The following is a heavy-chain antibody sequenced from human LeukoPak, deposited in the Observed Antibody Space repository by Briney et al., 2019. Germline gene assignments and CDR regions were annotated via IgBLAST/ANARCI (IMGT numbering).Heavy chain of an antibody. J-gene: IGHJ3*02. D-gene: IGHD6-25*01. CDR1: GCSISSGYY. CDR2: IYHSGST. CDR3: ARVVAAADAFDI. Sequence: KASETLSLTCAVSGCSISSGYYWGWIRQPPGKGLEWIGSIYHSGSTYYNPSLKSRVTISVDTSKNQFSLKLSSVTAADTAVYYCARVVAAADAFDIWGQGTMVTVSS. V-gene: IGHV4-38-2*01.